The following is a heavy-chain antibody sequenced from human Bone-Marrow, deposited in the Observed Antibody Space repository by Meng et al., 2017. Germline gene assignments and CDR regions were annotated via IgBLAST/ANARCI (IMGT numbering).Heavy chain of an antibody. D-gene: IGHD2-21*01. CDR3: RLAYCMGDCVDY. J-gene: IGHJ4*02. Sequence: QVQVQQWGAGLGKPSETLSRTCAFYGGPFSAYDWSWIRQPPGKGLEWLGQINHSGSTNDNPSLKSRVTISIDTSRNQLSLKLSSVTAADTAVYYCRLAYCMGDCVDYWGQGTLVTVSS. CDR1: GGPFSAYD. CDR2: INHSGST. V-gene: IGHV4-34*01.